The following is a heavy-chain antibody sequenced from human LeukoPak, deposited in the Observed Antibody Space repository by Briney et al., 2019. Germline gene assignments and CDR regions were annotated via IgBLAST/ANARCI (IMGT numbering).Heavy chain of an antibody. D-gene: IGHD4-17*01. CDR1: GFTFSSYA. V-gene: IGHV3-23*01. J-gene: IGHJ6*02. CDR3: ARRQDPYYGDYYYGMDV. CDR2: ISGSGGST. Sequence: QPGGSLRLSCAASGFTFSSYAMSWVRQAPGKGLEWVSAISGSGGSTYYADSVKGRFTISRDNAKNSLYLQMNSLRAEDTAVYYCARRQDPYYGDYYYGMDVWGQGTTVTVSS.